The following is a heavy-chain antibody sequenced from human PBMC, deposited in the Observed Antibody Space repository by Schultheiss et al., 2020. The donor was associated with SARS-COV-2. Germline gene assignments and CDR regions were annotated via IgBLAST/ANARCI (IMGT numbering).Heavy chain of an antibody. V-gene: IGHV5-51*01. Sequence: ESLKISCKGSGYSFTSYWIGWVRQMPGKGLEWMGIIYPGDSDTRYSPSFQGQVTISADKSISTAYLQWSSLKASDTAMYYCARHGSIAARLYGMDVWGQGTTVTVSS. CDR1: GYSFTSYW. J-gene: IGHJ6*02. D-gene: IGHD6-6*01. CDR2: IYPGDSDT. CDR3: ARHGSIAARLYGMDV.